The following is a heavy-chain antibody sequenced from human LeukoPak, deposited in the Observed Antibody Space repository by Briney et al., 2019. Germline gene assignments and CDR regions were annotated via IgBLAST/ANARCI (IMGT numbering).Heavy chain of an antibody. CDR3: AKDLGFSGLGYGMDV. CDR1: GFTFSSYA. Sequence: GGSLRLSRAASGFTFSSYAMSWVRQAPGKGLEWVSAISGSGGSTYYADSVKGRFTISRDNSKNTLYLQMNSLRAEDTAVYYCAKDLGFSGLGYGMDVWGQGTTVTVSS. J-gene: IGHJ6*02. D-gene: IGHD3-10*01. CDR2: ISGSGGST. V-gene: IGHV3-23*01.